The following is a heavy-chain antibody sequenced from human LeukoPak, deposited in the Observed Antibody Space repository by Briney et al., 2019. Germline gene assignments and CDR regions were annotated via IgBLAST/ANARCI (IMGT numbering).Heavy chain of an antibody. D-gene: IGHD1-26*01. CDR1: GFTFSNYA. Sequence: PGGSLRLSCAASGFTFSNYAMSWVRQAPGKGLEWVSGVSGSGGATYYADSVKGRFTISRDNSKNTLYLQMNSLRAEDTAVYYCAKDLSGSDYDAFDIWGQGTMVTVSS. CDR3: AKDLSGSDYDAFDI. J-gene: IGHJ3*02. CDR2: VSGSGGAT. V-gene: IGHV3-23*01.